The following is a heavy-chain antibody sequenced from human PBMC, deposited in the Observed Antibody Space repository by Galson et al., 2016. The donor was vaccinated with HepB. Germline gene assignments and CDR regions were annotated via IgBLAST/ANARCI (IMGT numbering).Heavy chain of an antibody. CDR3: TRAIQGLSLRRGLDY. Sequence: CAISGDSVSSNSAAWNWIRQSPSRGLEWLGRTYYRSKWYNDYAVSVKSRITIKPDTSKNQFSLQLNSMTPEDTAVYYCTRAIQGLSLRRGLDYWGQGTLATVSS. CDR1: GDSVSSNSAA. V-gene: IGHV6-1*01. CDR2: TYYRSKWYN. D-gene: IGHD4-17*01. J-gene: IGHJ4*02.